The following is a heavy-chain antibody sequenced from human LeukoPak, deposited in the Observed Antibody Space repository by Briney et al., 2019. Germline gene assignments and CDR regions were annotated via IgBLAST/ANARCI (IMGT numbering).Heavy chain of an antibody. D-gene: IGHD3-9*01. CDR1: GGSSNAHY. J-gene: IGHJ3*02. V-gene: IGHV4-34*01. CDR3: ARGHRYFDWLLYYVLNAFDI. CDR2: INHSGST. Sequence: SETLSLTCAVYGGSSNAHYWRWIRQPPGKGLEWIGEINHSGSTNHNPSLKSRVTISVDTSKNQFSLKLSSVTAADTAVYYCARGHRYFDWLLYYVLNAFDIWGQGTMVTVSS.